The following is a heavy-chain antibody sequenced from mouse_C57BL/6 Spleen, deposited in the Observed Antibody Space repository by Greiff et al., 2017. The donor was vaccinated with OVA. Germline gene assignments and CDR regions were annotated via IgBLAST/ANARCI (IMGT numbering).Heavy chain of an antibody. V-gene: IGHV1-39*01. J-gene: IGHJ2*01. CDR3: ARERLLLRPYYFDY. D-gene: IGHD1-1*01. CDR2: INPNYGTT. CDR1: GYSFTDYN. Sequence: EVQLQQSGPELVKPGASVKISCKASGYSFTDYNMNWVKQSNGQSLEWIGVINPNYGTTSYNQKFKGKATLTVDQSSSTAYMQLSSLTSEDSAVYYCARERLLLRPYYFDYWGQGTTLTVSS.